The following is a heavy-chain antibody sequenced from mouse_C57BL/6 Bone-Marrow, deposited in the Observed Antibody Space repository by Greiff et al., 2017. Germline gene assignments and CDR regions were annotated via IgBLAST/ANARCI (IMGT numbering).Heavy chain of an antibody. CDR1: GYTFTSYG. J-gene: IGHJ4*01. CDR2: IYPRSGNT. V-gene: IGHV1-81*01. CDR3: ERWRLRRRYYYAVGY. Sequence: QVQLQQSGAELARPGASVKLSCKASGYTFTSYGISWVKQRTGQGLEWIGEIYPRSGNTYYNEKFKGKATLTADKSSSPEYMELRSLTSEDSAVYFCERWRLRRRYYYAVGYWGQGISVTVSS. D-gene: IGHD2-4*01.